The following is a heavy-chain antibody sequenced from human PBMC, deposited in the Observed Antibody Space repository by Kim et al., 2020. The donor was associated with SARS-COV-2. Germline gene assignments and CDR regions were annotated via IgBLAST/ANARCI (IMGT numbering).Heavy chain of an antibody. V-gene: IGHV1-3*01. Sequence: ASVKVSCKASGYTFNSYAIHWVRQAPGQRLEWMGWINAGNGNTKYSQKFKGRVTITRDTSASTTYMDLSSLRSEDTAVYYCARDTIAAAGNWFDPWGQGTLVTVSS. CDR1: GYTFNSYA. CDR3: ARDTIAAAGNWFDP. CDR2: INAGNGNT. J-gene: IGHJ5*02. D-gene: IGHD6-13*01.